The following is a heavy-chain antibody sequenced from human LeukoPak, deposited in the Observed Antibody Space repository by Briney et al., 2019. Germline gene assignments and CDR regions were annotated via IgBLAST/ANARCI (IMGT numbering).Heavy chain of an antibody. CDR1: GYTFTSYA. D-gene: IGHD5-18*01. V-gene: IGHV1-3*01. Sequence: GASVKVSCKASGYTFTSYAMHWVRQAPGQRLEWVGWINAGNGNTKYSQKFQGRVTITRDTSASTAYMELSSLRSEDTAVYYCARSINPYGGRRNTAMVPNAFDIWGQGTMVTVSS. CDR3: ARSINPYGGRRNTAMVPNAFDI. J-gene: IGHJ3*02. CDR2: INAGNGNT.